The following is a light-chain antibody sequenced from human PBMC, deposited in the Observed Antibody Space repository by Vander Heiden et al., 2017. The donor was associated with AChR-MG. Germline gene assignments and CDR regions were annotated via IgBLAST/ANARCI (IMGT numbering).Light chain of an antibody. CDR1: NLGSRS. Sequence: SYVLTQPTSVSVAPGRTATTTCGGHNLGSRSVHGYQQKLGQAPVLVVYDDSDRPSGIPERISGSNSGNTATLTISRVEAGDEGDYYCQVWDSVSDPVVFGGGTKLTVL. J-gene: IGLJ2*01. CDR2: DDS. V-gene: IGLV3-21*02. CDR3: QVWDSVSDPVV.